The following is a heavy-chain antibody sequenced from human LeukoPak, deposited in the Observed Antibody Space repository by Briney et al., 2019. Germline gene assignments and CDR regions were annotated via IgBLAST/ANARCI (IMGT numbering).Heavy chain of an antibody. J-gene: IGHJ4*02. V-gene: IGHV3-30-3*01. CDR2: ISYDGSNK. CDR1: GFTFSSYA. Sequence: GGSLRLSCAASGFTFSSYAMHWVRQAPGKGLEWVAVISYDGSNKYYADSVKGRFTISRDNSKNTLYLQMNSLRAEDTAVYYCANSYSYGQLYYFDYWGQGTLVTVSS. D-gene: IGHD5-18*01. CDR3: ANSYSYGQLYYFDY.